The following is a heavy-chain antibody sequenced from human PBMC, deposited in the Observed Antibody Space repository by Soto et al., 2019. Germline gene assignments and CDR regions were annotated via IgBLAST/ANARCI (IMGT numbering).Heavy chain of an antibody. Sequence: SETLSLTCTVSGGSISSYYWSWIRQPPGKGLEWIGYIYYSGSTYYNPSLKSRVTISVDKSKNQFSLKLSSVTAADTAVYYCARDTVSYYYYYGMDVWGQGTTVTVSS. V-gene: IGHV4-59*12. CDR1: GGSISSYY. CDR3: ARDTVSYYYYYGMDV. J-gene: IGHJ6*02. CDR2: IYYSGST.